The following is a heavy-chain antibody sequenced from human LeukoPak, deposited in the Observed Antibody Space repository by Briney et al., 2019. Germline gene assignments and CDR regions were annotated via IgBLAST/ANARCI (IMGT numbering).Heavy chain of an antibody. CDR1: GGSISSSSYY. CDR2: LDYSGST. J-gene: IGHJ4*02. V-gene: IGHV4-39*02. D-gene: IGHD1-26*01. Sequence: SETLSLTCTVSGGSISSSSYYWDWIRQPPGKGLEWIGSLDYSGSTYYNPSLKSRVTISVDTSKNQFSLKLSSVTAADTAVYYCARDLGGSYDYWGQGTLVTVSS. CDR3: ARDLGGSYDY.